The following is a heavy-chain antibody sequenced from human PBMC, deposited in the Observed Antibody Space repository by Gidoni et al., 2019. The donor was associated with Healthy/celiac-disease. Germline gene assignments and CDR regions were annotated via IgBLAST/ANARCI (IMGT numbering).Heavy chain of an antibody. J-gene: IGHJ4*02. D-gene: IGHD5-12*01. CDR1: GFTFRSYA. V-gene: IGHV3-23*01. CDR3: AKVLGWLQLLSPFDY. CDR2: ISGSGGST. Sequence: EVQLLESGGGLVQPGGSLRLSCAASGFTFRSYAMSWVRQAPGKGLEWVSAISGSGGSTYYADSVKGRFTISRDNSKNTLYLQMNSLRAEDTAVYYCAKVLGWLQLLSPFDYWGQGTLVTVSS.